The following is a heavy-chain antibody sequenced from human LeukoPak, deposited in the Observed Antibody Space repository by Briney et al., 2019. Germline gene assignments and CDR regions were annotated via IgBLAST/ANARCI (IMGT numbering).Heavy chain of an antibody. J-gene: IGHJ4*02. V-gene: IGHV3-53*01. Sequence: GGSLRLSCAASGFTVSSSYMSWVRQAPGKGLEWVSLIYSGGSTYYAASVKGRFTISRDNAKNSLYLQMNSLRAEDTAVYYCAREYRSFDYWGQGTLVTVSS. CDR3: AREYRSFDY. D-gene: IGHD2-2*02. CDR2: IYSGGST. CDR1: GFTVSSSY.